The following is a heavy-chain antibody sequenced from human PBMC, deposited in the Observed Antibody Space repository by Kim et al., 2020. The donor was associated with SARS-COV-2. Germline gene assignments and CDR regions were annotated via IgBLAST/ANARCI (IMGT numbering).Heavy chain of an antibody. D-gene: IGHD3-9*01. CDR3: ARDGVLTGYLPPYYYYGMDV. J-gene: IGHJ6*02. V-gene: IGHV3-21*01. CDR1: GFTFSSYS. CDR2: ISSSSSYI. Sequence: GGSLRLSCAASGFTFSSYSMNWVRQAPGKGLEWVSSISSSSSYIYYADSVKGRFTISRDNAKNSLYLQMNSLRAEDTAVYYCARDGVLTGYLPPYYYYGMDVWGQGTTVTVSS.